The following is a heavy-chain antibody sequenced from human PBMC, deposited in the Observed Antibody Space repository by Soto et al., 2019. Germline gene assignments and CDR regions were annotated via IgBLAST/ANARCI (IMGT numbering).Heavy chain of an antibody. CDR1: GGTFSSYA. Sequence: ASVKVSCKASGGTFSSYAISWVRQAPGQGLEWMGGIIPIFGTANYAQKFQGRVTITADESTSTAYMELSSLRSEDTAVYYCARTGIGSSSYTEIIYYYYYGMDVWGQGTTVTVSS. D-gene: IGHD6-6*01. CDR3: ARTGIGSSSYTEIIYYYYYGMDV. V-gene: IGHV1-69*13. J-gene: IGHJ6*02. CDR2: IIPIFGTA.